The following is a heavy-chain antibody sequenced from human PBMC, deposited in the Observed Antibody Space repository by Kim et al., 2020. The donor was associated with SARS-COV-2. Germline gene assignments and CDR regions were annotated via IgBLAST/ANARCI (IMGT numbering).Heavy chain of an antibody. Sequence: GESLKISCQTSGFSFSTFYVNWVRQMPGEGLEWMGRIDPGDSYANYNPSFRDRVTISVDKSTTTVYLHWSALKASDTAIYYCARGEDTVVAVSANGLDVWGQGTTVTVSS. J-gene: IGHJ6*02. D-gene: IGHD3-16*01. CDR1: GFSFSTFY. CDR2: IDPGDSYA. CDR3: ARGEDTVVAVSANGLDV. V-gene: IGHV5-10-1*01.